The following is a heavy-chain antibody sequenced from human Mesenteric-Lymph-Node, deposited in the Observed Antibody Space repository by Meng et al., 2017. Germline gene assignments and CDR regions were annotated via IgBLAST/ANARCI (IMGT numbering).Heavy chain of an antibody. CDR1: GGSCISGDYY. V-gene: IGHV4-30-4*01. CDR2: IYYSGST. J-gene: IGHJ5*02. CDR3: ARGQRSYSGSYPEWFDP. D-gene: IGHD1-26*01. Sequence: VHTRDPGHTPSNPPQPPSLTCTVSGGSCISGDYYWSWIRQPPGKGLEWIGCIYYSGSTYYNPSLKGRVTISVDTSKNQFSLNLSSVTAADTAVYYCARGQRSYSGSYPEWFDPWGQGTLVTVSS.